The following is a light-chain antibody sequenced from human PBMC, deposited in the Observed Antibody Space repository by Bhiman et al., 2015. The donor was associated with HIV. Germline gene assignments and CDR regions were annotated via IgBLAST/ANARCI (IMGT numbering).Light chain of an antibody. CDR2: AVT. J-gene: IGLJ1*01. CDR3: TSYTVTASFV. V-gene: IGLV2-11*01. Sequence: QSALTQPRSVSGSPGQSVTISCTGTSSDVGDYNYVSWYQQHPGKAPKLIVYAVTQRPSGVPDRFSGSKSGNTASLTISGLQAEDEADYYCTSYTVTASFVFGGATTVTVL. CDR1: SSDVGDYNY.